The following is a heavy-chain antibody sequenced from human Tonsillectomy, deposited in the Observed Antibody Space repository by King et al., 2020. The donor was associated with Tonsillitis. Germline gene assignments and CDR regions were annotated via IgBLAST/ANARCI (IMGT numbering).Heavy chain of an antibody. CDR1: GFTFSTYG. CDR2: IQYNGSNK. Sequence: VQLVESGGGVVQPGGSLSLSCAASGFTFSTYGMHWVRQAPGKGLEWVAFIQYNGSNKYYADSVKGRFTISRDNSKTTRSLQMNTLRAEDTAVYYCAKELVTRDNYDSDYFYYLYALDVRGQGTTVTVSS. D-gene: IGHD5-24*01. J-gene: IGHJ6*02. V-gene: IGHV3-30*02. CDR3: AKELVTRDNYDSDYFYYLYALDV.